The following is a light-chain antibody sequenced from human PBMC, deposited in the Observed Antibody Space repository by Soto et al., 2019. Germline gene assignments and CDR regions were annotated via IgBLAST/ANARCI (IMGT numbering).Light chain of an antibody. V-gene: IGKV3-20*01. CDR2: GAS. CDR3: QQYGGSPLVT. J-gene: IGKJ4*01. CDR1: QSISSGY. Sequence: ETVLTQSPGTLSLSPGERATLSCRASQSISSGYLAWYQQRPGQAPRLLISGASNMATGIPDRFSGSGSGTDFTLTISRIEPEDFAVYYCQQYGGSPLVTFGGGTKVEIK.